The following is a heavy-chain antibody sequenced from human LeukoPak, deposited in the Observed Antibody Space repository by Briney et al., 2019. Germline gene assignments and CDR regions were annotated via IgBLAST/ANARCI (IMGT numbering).Heavy chain of an antibody. Sequence: GGSLRLSCAASGFTFSSYSMNWVRQAPGKGLEWVSYISSSSSTIYYADSVKGRFTISRDNAKNSLYLQMNSLRAEDTAVYYCATDLYSRSPRAFDIWGQGTMVTVSS. D-gene: IGHD2-8*01. CDR1: GFTFSSYS. V-gene: IGHV3-48*01. J-gene: IGHJ3*02. CDR3: ATDLYSRSPRAFDI. CDR2: ISSSSSTI.